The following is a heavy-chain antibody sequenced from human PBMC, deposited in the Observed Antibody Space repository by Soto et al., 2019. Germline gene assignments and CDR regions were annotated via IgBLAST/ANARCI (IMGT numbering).Heavy chain of an antibody. CDR2: IYYSGST. J-gene: IGHJ5*02. CDR3: ARLGPPVVIVISGFDP. V-gene: IGHV4-39*01. D-gene: IGHD2-21*01. Sequence: SETLSLTCTVSGGSISSSSYYWGWIRQPPWKGLEWIGNIYYSGSTYYNPSLKSRVTISVDTSKNQFSLKLTSVTAADTAVYYCARLGPPVVIVISGFDPWGQGTLVTVPS. CDR1: GGSISSSSYY.